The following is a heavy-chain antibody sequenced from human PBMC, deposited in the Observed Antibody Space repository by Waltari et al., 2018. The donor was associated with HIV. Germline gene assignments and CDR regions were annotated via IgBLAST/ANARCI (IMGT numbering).Heavy chain of an antibody. V-gene: IGHV4-38-2*02. J-gene: IGHJ4*02. CDR1: RYSFSSPSS. D-gene: IGHD5-12*01. Sequence: QVQLQESGPGLVKPSETLSLTCPASRYSFSSPSSWGWIRQSPGKGLEWIGSISHRGSTYYNPSLKSRVTISVDTSKNQVSLKLSSVTAADTAVYYCARGDIVATGGFDFWGQGTLVTVSS. CDR2: ISHRGST. CDR3: ARGDIVATGGFDF.